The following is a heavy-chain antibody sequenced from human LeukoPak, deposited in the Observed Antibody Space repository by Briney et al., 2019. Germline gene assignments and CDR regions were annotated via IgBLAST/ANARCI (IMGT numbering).Heavy chain of an antibody. Sequence: SGTLSLTRAVSGDFNRRSNWWSWVRQRPGKGLQWSGEIYLCWSTKYNPSLKRRVTISVEKSKNQSSLKLISVSAADTAVYCCARGGVNIDYWGQGTLVTVSS. J-gene: IGHJ4*02. CDR2: IYLCWST. V-gene: IGHV4-4*01. D-gene: IGHD3-10*01. CDR3: ARGGVNIDY. CDR1: GDFNRRSNW.